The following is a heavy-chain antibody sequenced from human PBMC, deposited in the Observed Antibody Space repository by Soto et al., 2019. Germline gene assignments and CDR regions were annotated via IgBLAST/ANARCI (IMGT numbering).Heavy chain of an antibody. D-gene: IGHD1-1*01. J-gene: IGHJ4*02. V-gene: IGHV1-69*06. CDR2: LIPLFGTS. CDR3: ARGTNWGYRFDS. CDR1: GGTFTGHA. Sequence: QVQLVQSGAEVKKPGSSVKVSCEASGGTFTGHAISWVRQAPGQGPEWMGGLIPLFGTSQHAQNFRGRVTITADKSTSTAYMELTRLRFEDTAMYYCARGTNWGYRFDSWGQGTLVSVSS.